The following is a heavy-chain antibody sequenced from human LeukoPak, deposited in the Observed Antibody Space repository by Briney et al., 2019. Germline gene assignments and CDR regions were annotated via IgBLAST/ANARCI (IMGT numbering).Heavy chain of an antibody. Sequence: PSETLSLTCTVSGCSISRGYYWGWIRQPPGKGLEWIGSIYQSGSTYYNPSLKSRVTISLDTSKNQFSLKLSSVTAADTAVYYCARKRPWGLSRYFDYWGQGTLVTVSS. CDR1: GCSISRGYY. CDR2: IYQSGST. CDR3: ARKRPWGLSRYFDY. V-gene: IGHV4-38-2*02. J-gene: IGHJ4*02. D-gene: IGHD7-27*01.